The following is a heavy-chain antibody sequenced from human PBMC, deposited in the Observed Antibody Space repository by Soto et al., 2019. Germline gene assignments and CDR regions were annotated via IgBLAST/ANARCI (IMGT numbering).Heavy chain of an antibody. V-gene: IGHV3-30-3*01. CDR3: ARDDEGGSDCDLGY. J-gene: IGHJ4*02. CDR2: ISSDGSNK. Sequence: QVQLVESGGGVVQPGRSLRLSCAVSGFTFSSHAMHWVRQAPGKGLEWVTLISSDGSNKYYADSVKGRFTTSRDNXTNTMYPQMNRLRVEDTAVYYCARDDEGGSDCDLGYWGQGALVTVSS. CDR1: GFTFSSHA. D-gene: IGHD1-26*01.